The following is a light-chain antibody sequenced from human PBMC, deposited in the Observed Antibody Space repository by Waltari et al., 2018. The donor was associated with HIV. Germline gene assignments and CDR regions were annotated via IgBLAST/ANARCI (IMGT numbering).Light chain of an antibody. CDR2: DVS. CDR3: CSYAGSSTPYV. V-gene: IGLV2-23*02. J-gene: IGLJ1*01. CDR1: SSDVGGYNY. Sequence: QSALTQPASVSGSPGQSITISCTGTSSDVGGYNYVSWYQQHPGKAPKIMIYDVSKRPSGVSNRCSGSKSGNTASLTISGLQAEDEADYYCCSYAGSSTPYVFGTGTKVTVL.